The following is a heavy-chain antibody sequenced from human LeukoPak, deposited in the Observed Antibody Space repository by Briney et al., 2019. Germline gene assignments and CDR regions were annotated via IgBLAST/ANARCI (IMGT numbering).Heavy chain of an antibody. J-gene: IGHJ4*02. CDR3: ARGSYDGYYYFDY. V-gene: IGHV3-23*01. D-gene: IGHD1-26*01. CDR2: ICRSGGST. CDR1: GFTFSSYA. Sequence: GGSLRLSCAASGFTFSSYAMSWVRQAPGKGLEWVSGICRSGGSTNYADSVKGRLTISRDNSKSTLYLQMNSLRAEDTAVYYCARGSYDGYYYFDYWGQGTLVTVSS.